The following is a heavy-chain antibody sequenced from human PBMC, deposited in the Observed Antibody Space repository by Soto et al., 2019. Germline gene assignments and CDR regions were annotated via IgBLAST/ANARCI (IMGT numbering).Heavy chain of an antibody. CDR3: ASSGYSRDY. CDR2: ISYDGSNK. Sequence: GGSLRLSCAASGFTFSSYAMHWVRQAPGKGLEWVAVISYDGSNKYYADSVKGRFTISRDNSKNTLYLQMNSLRAEDTAVYYCASSGYSRDYWGQGTLVTVSS. V-gene: IGHV3-30-3*01. J-gene: IGHJ4*02. D-gene: IGHD3-22*01. CDR1: GFTFSSYA.